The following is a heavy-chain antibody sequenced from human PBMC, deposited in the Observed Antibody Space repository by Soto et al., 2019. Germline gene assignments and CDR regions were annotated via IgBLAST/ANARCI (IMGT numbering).Heavy chain of an antibody. V-gene: IGHV3-23*01. Sequence: EVQLLESGGGLVQPGGSLRLSCAASGFTFSMYAMTWVRQAPGKGLEWVSTISGDGGTTYFADSVKGRFSISRDNSKNTLYLQMSSLRAEDTAVYYCAKDRSSSWQQDFWGQGTLVTVSS. CDR1: GFTFSMYA. D-gene: IGHD6-13*01. CDR3: AKDRSSSWQQDF. J-gene: IGHJ4*02. CDR2: ISGDGGTT.